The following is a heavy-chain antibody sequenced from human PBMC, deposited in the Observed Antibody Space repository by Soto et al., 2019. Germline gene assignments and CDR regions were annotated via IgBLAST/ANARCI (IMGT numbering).Heavy chain of an antibody. D-gene: IGHD2-15*01. Sequence: PGGSLRLSCAASGFTFSSYSMNWVRQAPGKGLEWVSSISSSSSYIYYADSVKGRFTISRDNAKNSLYLQMNSLRAEDTAVYYCARDPLLVEAPDGGYLYCGQGTLVTVSS. CDR2: ISSSSSYI. J-gene: IGHJ4*02. CDR1: GFTFSSYS. V-gene: IGHV3-21*01. CDR3: ARDPLLVEAPDGGYLY.